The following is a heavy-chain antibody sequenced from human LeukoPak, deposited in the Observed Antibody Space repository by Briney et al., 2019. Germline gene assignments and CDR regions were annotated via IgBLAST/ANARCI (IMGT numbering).Heavy chain of an antibody. CDR1: GYSFTSYW. J-gene: IGHJ3*02. D-gene: IGHD1-7*01. CDR3: ARRNDWNYAFHI. Sequence: GDSLKISCKGSGYSFTSYWISWVRQMPGKGLEWMGRIDPSDSYTNYSPSFQGHVAISADKSISTAYLQWSSLKASDTAMYYCARRNDWNYAFHIWGQGTMVTVSS. CDR2: IDPSDSYT. V-gene: IGHV5-10-1*01.